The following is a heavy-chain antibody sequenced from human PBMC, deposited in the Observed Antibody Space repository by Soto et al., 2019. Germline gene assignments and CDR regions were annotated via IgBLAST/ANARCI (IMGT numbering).Heavy chain of an antibody. CDR2: IYPGDSDT. Sequence: GESLKISCXGSGYSFTSYWIGWVRQMPGKGLERMRIIYPGDSDTRYSPSFQGQVTISADKSITTTYLQWSSLKASDTAIYYCARLFDTSGWYDYWGQGTLVTVSS. D-gene: IGHD6-19*01. V-gene: IGHV5-51*01. CDR3: ARLFDTSGWYDY. CDR1: GYSFTSYW. J-gene: IGHJ4*02.